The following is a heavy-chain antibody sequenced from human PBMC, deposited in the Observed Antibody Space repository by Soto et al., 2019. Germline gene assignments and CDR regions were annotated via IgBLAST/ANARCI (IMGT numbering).Heavy chain of an antibody. CDR1: GFTFSSYA. CDR2: ISYDGSNK. D-gene: IGHD1-1*01. Sequence: QVQLVESGGGVVQPGRSLRLSCAASGFTFSSYAMHWVRQAPGKGLEWVAVISYDGSNKYYADSVKGRFTISRDNSKNTLYLQMNSLRAEDTAVYYCARNNDYYFGMDVWGQGTTVTVPS. J-gene: IGHJ6*02. V-gene: IGHV3-30-3*01. CDR3: ARNNDYYFGMDV.